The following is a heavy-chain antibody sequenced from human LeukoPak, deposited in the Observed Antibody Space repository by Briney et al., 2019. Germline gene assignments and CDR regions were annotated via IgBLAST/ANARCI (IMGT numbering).Heavy chain of an antibody. CDR2: IKQGGREE. J-gene: IGHJ5*02. D-gene: IGHD3-10*01. CDR3: ARDNGGWFDT. CDR1: EFIFSDYW. V-gene: IGHV3-7*03. Sequence: GGSLRLSCVASEFIFSDYWMSWVRQAPGRGLEWVANIKQGGREEKYVSSVKGRFAISRDDAKSTLYLQMDSLSGDDTAVYYCARDNGGWFDTWGRGTLVTVSS.